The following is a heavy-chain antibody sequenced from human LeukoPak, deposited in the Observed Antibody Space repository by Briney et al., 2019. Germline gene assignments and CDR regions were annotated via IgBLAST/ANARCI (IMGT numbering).Heavy chain of an antibody. CDR1: GGSISNYY. Sequence: SETLSLTCTVSGGSISNYYWSWIRQPPGKGLEWIGYIYYTGNTNYNPSLNNRVTTSVDTSKNQFSLKLSSVTAADTAVYYCARRVGYNYGYSIDYWGQGTLVTVSS. CDR3: ARRVGYNYGYSIDY. D-gene: IGHD5-18*01. J-gene: IGHJ4*02. CDR2: IYYTGNT. V-gene: IGHV4-59*08.